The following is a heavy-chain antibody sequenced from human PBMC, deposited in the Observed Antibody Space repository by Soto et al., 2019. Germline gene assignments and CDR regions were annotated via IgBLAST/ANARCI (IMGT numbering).Heavy chain of an antibody. Sequence: ASVKVSCKASGYTFTSYDINWVRQATGQGLEWMGWMNPNSGNTGYAQKSQGRVTMTRNTSISTAYMELSSLRSEDTAVYYCARCVTYYDILTGPEYYYYYYMDVWGKGTTVTVSS. CDR2: MNPNSGNT. J-gene: IGHJ6*03. CDR3: ARCVTYYDILTGPEYYYYYYMDV. CDR1: GYTFTSYD. D-gene: IGHD3-9*01. V-gene: IGHV1-8*01.